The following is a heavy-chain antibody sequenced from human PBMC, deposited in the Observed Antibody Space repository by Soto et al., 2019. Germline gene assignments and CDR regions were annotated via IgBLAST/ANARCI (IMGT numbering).Heavy chain of an antibody. J-gene: IGHJ4*02. D-gene: IGHD2-21*02. CDR2: ISSDGSNK. CDR1: GFSFNNFG. V-gene: IGHV3-30*18. CDR3: AKDGTYCGGDCYPIFNFDS. Sequence: QVHLVQSGGGVVQPGRSRRLSCAASGFSFNNFGMHWVRQAPGKGLEWVAVISSDGSNKYYADSVRGRFTISRDDSKDTLYLQMNSLRAEDTAVYYCAKDGTYCGGDCYPIFNFDSWGQGTLVTVSS.